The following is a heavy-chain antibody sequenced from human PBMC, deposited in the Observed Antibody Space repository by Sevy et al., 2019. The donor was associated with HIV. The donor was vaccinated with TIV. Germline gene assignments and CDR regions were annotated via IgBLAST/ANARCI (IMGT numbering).Heavy chain of an antibody. CDR1: GFTFSSYS. CDR3: ARADIVVVPAVSNYYYGMDV. D-gene: IGHD2-2*01. CDR2: ISSSSSYI. V-gene: IGHV3-21*01. J-gene: IGHJ6*02. Sequence: GGSLRLSCAASGFTFSSYSMNWVRQAPGKGLERVSSISSSSSYIYYADSVKGRFTISRDNAKNSLYLQMNSLRAEDTAVYYCARADIVVVPAVSNYYYGMDVWGQGTTVTVSS.